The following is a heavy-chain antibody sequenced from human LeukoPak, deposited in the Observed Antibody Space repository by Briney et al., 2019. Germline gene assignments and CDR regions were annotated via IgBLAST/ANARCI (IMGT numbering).Heavy chain of an antibody. J-gene: IGHJ1*01. CDR3: ATTFSGYVSSWPEYFQH. D-gene: IGHD6-13*01. CDR1: GDSISDYY. CDR2: IYYSGST. Sequence: SETLSLTCTVSGDSISDYYWNWIRQPPGKGLEWIGYIYYSGSTNYSPSLKSRVTISEDTSKNQFSLRLFSVTASDTAVYYCATTFSGYVSSWPEYFQHWGQGILVTVSS. V-gene: IGHV4-59*08.